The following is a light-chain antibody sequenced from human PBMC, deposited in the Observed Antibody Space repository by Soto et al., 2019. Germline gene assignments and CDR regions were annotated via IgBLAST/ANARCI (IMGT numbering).Light chain of an antibody. J-gene: IGLJ1*01. CDR2: EVS. CDR3: SSFTSSTAYV. Sequence: QSVLTQPPSVSGSPGQSVTISCTGTSSDFGSYNRVSWYQQPPGTAPKLLIYEVSNRPSGVPDRFSGSKSGNTASLTISGLQAEDEADYYCSSFTSSTAYVFGTGTKLTVL. V-gene: IGLV2-18*02. CDR1: SSDFGSYNR.